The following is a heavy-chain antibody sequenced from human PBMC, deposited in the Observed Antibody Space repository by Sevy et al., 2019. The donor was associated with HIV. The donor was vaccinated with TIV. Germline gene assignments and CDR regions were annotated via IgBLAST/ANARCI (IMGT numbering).Heavy chain of an antibody. CDR2: INPSGGST. Sequence: SSLKVSCKASGYTFTSYYMHWVRQAPGQGLEWMGIINPSGGSTSYAQKFQGRVTMTRDTSTSTVYMELSSLRSEDTAVYYCARAIVATIPYYYYGMDVWGQGTTVTVSS. CDR1: GYTFTSYY. CDR3: ARAIVATIPYYYYGMDV. J-gene: IGHJ6*02. D-gene: IGHD5-12*01. V-gene: IGHV1-46*03.